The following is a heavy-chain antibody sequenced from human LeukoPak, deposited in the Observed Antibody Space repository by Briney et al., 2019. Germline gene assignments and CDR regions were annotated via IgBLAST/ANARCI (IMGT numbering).Heavy chain of an antibody. CDR3: ARDLGYGDGYDS. CDR1: GGSFSGYY. Sequence: SETLSLTCAVYGGSFSGYYWSWIRQPPGKGLEWIGEINHSGSTNYNPSLKSRVTISIDTSKTQFSLKLSSVTAADTAVFYCARDLGYGDGYDSWGQGTLVTVSS. J-gene: IGHJ5*01. D-gene: IGHD2-2*03. V-gene: IGHV4-34*01. CDR2: INHSGST.